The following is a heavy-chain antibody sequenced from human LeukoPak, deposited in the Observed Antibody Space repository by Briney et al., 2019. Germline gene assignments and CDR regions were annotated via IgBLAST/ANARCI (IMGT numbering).Heavy chain of an antibody. CDR2: MNPNSGNT. D-gene: IGHD6-13*01. CDR1: GYTFTSYD. J-gene: IGHJ5*02. V-gene: IGHV1-8*01. Sequence: GSVSVSCTASGYTFTSYDINWVRQAPGQGLEWMGWMNPNSGNTGYAQKFQGRVTMTRNTSISTAYMELSSLRSEDTAVYYCARVSSSWYGWFDPWGQGTLVTVSS. CDR3: ARVSSSWYGWFDP.